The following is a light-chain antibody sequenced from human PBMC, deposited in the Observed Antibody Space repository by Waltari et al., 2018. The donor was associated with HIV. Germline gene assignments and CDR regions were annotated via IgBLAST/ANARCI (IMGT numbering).Light chain of an antibody. CDR1: RLGKIS. CDR2: HDQ. Sequence: SFELTQPVSVSVSPGQTATIACSGDRLGKISTCWYQQRPGQSPVLLISHDQKRPPWIPERFSGANSGNTSTLTIIETQPMDEADYYCQAWVDSTVVFGGGTKLTVL. CDR3: QAWVDSTVV. V-gene: IGLV3-1*01. J-gene: IGLJ2*01.